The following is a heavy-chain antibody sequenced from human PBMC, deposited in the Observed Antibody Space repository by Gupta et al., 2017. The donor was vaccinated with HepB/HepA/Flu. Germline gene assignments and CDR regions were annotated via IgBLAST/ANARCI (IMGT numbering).Heavy chain of an antibody. Sequence: QVQLVESGGGVVQPGGSLRLSCAASGFTFSRYGMHWVRQAPGKGLEWVAVIWYDGSNKYYADSVKGRFTISRDNAKNTLYLQMNSLRAEDTAVYYCARDRGLMRELLANNACDIWGQGTMVTVSA. D-gene: IGHD1-26*01. J-gene: IGHJ3*02. CDR3: ARDRGLMRELLANNACDI. CDR1: GFTFSRYG. V-gene: IGHV3-33*01. CDR2: IWYDGSNK.